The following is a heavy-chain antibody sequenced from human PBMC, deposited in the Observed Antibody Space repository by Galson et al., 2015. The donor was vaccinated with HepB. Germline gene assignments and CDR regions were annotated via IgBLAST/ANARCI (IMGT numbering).Heavy chain of an antibody. J-gene: IGHJ4*02. CDR3: ARKLAAASGGDY. CDR2: IWYDGSNK. D-gene: IGHD2-15*01. CDR1: GFTFSSYG. V-gene: IGHV3-33*01. Sequence: SLRLSCAASGFTFSSYGMHWVRQAPGKGLEWVAVIWYDGSNKYYADSVKGRFTISRDNSKNTLYLQMNSLRAEDTAVYYCARKLAAASGGDYWGQGTLVTVSS.